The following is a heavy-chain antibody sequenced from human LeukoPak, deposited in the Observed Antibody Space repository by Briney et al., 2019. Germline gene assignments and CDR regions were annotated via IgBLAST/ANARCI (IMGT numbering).Heavy chain of an antibody. CDR2: ISSSSSTI. D-gene: IGHD6-13*01. CDR3: ARDPSLPYSSSWYYFDY. CDR1: GFTFSSYS. V-gene: IGHV3-48*01. J-gene: IGHJ4*02. Sequence: GGSLRLSCAASGFTFSSYSMNWVRQAPGKGLEWVSYISSSSSTIYYADSVKGRFTISRDNAMNSLYLQMNSLRAEDTAVYYCARDPSLPYSSSWYYFDYWGQGTLVTVSS.